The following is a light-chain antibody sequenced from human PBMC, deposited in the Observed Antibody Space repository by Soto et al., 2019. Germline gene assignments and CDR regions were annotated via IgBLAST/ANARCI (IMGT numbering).Light chain of an antibody. V-gene: IGLV2-14*03. Sequence: QSALTQPASVSGSPGQSITISYTGTASDIGGYDYVSWYQQHPGKVPKLIIYGVTNRPSGVSGRFSGSKSANTASLTISDLQAEDEADYYCSSFTTTSALKLFGGGTKLTVL. CDR2: GVT. CDR3: SSFTTTSALKL. CDR1: ASDIGGYDY. J-gene: IGLJ2*01.